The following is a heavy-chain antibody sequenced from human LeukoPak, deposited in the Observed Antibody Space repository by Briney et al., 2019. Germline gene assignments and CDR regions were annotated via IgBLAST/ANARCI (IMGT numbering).Heavy chain of an antibody. D-gene: IGHD6-19*01. J-gene: IGHJ3*02. Sequence: ASVKVSCKVSGYTLTELSMHWVRQAPGKGLEWMGGFDPEDGETIYAQKFQGRVTMAEDTSTDTAYMELSSLRSEDTAVYYCATSIAVAGDAFDIWGQGTMVTVSS. CDR1: GYTLTELS. CDR3: ATSIAVAGDAFDI. V-gene: IGHV1-24*01. CDR2: FDPEDGET.